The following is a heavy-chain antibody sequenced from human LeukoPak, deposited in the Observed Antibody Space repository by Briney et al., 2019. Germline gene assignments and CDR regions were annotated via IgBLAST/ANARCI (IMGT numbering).Heavy chain of an antibody. CDR3: ARMVTMVRGVIYYYYYMDV. CDR1: GGSISSGSYY. J-gene: IGHJ6*03. CDR2: IYTSGST. Sequence: SQTLSLTCTVSGGSISSGSYYWSWIRQPAGKGLEWIGRIYTSGSTNYNPSLKSRVTISVDTSKNQFSLKLSSVTAADTAVYYCARMVTMVRGVIYYYYYMDVWGKGTTVTVSS. V-gene: IGHV4-61*02. D-gene: IGHD3-10*01.